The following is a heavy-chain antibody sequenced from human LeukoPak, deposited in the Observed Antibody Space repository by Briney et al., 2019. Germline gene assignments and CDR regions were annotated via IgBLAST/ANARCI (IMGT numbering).Heavy chain of an antibody. J-gene: IGHJ4*02. CDR3: ARPGYSSGWYYFDY. D-gene: IGHD6-19*01. CDR1: GYTFTSYD. Sequence: GASVKVSCKASGYTFTSYDINWVRQATGQGLEWMGWINTNTGNPTYAQGFTGRFVFSLDTSVSTAYLQISSLKASDTAMYYCARPGYSSGWYYFDYWGQGTLVTVSS. CDR2: INTNTGNP. V-gene: IGHV7-4-1*02.